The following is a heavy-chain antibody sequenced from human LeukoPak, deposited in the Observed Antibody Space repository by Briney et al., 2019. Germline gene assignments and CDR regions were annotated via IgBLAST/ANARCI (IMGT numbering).Heavy chain of an antibody. CDR1: GASITTHS. CDR3: ASLPPNQEADTNWYFDL. J-gene: IGHJ2*01. V-gene: IGHV4-4*08. D-gene: IGHD5-18*01. CDR2: IYNIGTT. Sequence: PSETLSLTCSVSGASITTHSWSWIRQPPGKGLESIGFIYNIGTTYYRPSLRSRVTISVDTSKNQFSLKLTSVTAADTAVYYCASLPPNQEADTNWYFDLWGRGTLVTVSS.